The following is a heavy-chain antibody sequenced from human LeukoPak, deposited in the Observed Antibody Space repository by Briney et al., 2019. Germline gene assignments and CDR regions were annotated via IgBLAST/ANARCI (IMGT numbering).Heavy chain of an antibody. Sequence: GGSLRLSCAASGFTFSYYAMSWVRQAPGKGLVWVSSVSGGGSSTYYADSVRGRFTISRDNSKNTLYLQMNTLRAEDTAVYYCAKVKTGHYFDYWGQGTLVTVSS. J-gene: IGHJ4*02. V-gene: IGHV3-23*01. CDR1: GFTFSYYA. CDR3: AKVKTGHYFDY. D-gene: IGHD3-9*01. CDR2: VSGGGSST.